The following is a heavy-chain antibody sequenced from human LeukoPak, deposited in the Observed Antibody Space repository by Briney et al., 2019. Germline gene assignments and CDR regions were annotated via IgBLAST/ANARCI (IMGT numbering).Heavy chain of an antibody. CDR2: INHSGST. D-gene: IGHD1-1*01. V-gene: IGHV4-34*01. CDR1: AGFISSDY. J-gene: IGHJ4*02. CDR3: ARSDDTGRNDSTKLASVDY. Sequence: SETLSLTCALYAGFISSDYWGWIRQPPGKGLEWIGEINHSGSTNYNPSLKSRVTISVDTSKNQFSLKLSSVTAADTAVYYCARSDDTGRNDSTKLASVDYWGQGTLVTVSS.